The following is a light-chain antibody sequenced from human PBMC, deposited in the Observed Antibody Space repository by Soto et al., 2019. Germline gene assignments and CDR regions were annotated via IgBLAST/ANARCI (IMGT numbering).Light chain of an antibody. V-gene: IGLV2-23*01. Sequence: QSALTQPASVSGSPGQSITISCTGTSSDVGSYNLVSWYQQHPGKAPKLMIYEGSKRPSGVSNRFSGSQSGNTASLTISGLQAEDEADYYCCSYAGSNTWVFGGGTKVTVL. CDR3: CSYAGSNTWV. J-gene: IGLJ3*02. CDR2: EGS. CDR1: SSDVGSYNL.